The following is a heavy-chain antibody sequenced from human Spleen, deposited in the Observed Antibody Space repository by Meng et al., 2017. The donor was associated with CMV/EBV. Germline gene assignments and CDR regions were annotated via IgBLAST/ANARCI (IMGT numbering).Heavy chain of an antibody. CDR2: IYYSGST. D-gene: IGHD2-15*01. Sequence: VSGGSSSSGGYYWSWSRQHPGKGLEWIGYIYYSGSTYYNPSLKSRVTISVDTSKNQLSLRLSPVTAADTAVYYCARDGCSGGSCYPWGQGTLVTVSS. V-gene: IGHV4-31*02. CDR3: ARDGCSGGSCYP. J-gene: IGHJ5*02. CDR1: GGSSSSGGYY.